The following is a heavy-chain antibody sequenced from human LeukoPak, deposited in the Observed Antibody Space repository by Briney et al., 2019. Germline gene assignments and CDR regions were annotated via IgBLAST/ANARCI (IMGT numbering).Heavy chain of an antibody. D-gene: IGHD1-26*01. Sequence: PGGSLRLSCAASGFTLDDYAMHWVRQAPGKGLEWVSGISWNSGSIGYADSVKGRFTISRDNAKNSLYLQMNSLRAEDTALYYCAKGSIVGVRGYLDYWGQGTLVTVSS. V-gene: IGHV3-9*01. CDR3: AKGSIVGVRGYLDY. J-gene: IGHJ4*02. CDR1: GFTLDDYA. CDR2: ISWNSGSI.